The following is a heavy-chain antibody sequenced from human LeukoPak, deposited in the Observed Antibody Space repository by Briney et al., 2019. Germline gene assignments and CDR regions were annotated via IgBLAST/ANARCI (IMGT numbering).Heavy chain of an antibody. CDR1: GFTFSSYA. V-gene: IGHV3-30*04. Sequence: GRSLTLSCPVSGFTFSSYAMHWVRQAPGKGLEWVAVISYDGSNKYYADSVKGRFTISSHNSKNTLYLQRNSLRAEDTAVYYCARAHDYVWGSYCDYWGQGTLVTVSS. D-gene: IGHD3-16*01. J-gene: IGHJ4*02. CDR2: ISYDGSNK. CDR3: ARAHDYVWGSYCDY.